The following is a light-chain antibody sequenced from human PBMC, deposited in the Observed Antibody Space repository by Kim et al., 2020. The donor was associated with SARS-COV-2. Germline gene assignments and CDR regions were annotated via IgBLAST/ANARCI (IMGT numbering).Light chain of an antibody. CDR1: IGSIASNY. CDR2: EDN. J-gene: IGLJ2*01. V-gene: IGLV6-57*02. Sequence: GQTVTISCTNSIGSIASNYVQWYQQRPGSAPTTVIYEDNQRPSGVPDRFSGSIDSSSNSASLTISGLKTEDEADYYCQSYDSSIVVFGGGTQLTVL. CDR3: QSYDSSIVV.